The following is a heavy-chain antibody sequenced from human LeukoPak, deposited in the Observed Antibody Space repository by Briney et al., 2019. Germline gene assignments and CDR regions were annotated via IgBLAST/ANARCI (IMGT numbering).Heavy chain of an antibody. D-gene: IGHD6-13*01. CDR3: ARGDSRSWYYYYGMDV. Sequence: SETLSLTCTVSGGSISSYYWSWIRQPPGKGLEWIGYIYYSGSTNYNPSLKSRVTISVDTSKNQFSLKLSSVTAADTAVYYCARGDSRSWYYYYGMDVWGQGTTVTVSS. CDR1: GGSISSYY. V-gene: IGHV4-59*08. J-gene: IGHJ6*02. CDR2: IYYSGST.